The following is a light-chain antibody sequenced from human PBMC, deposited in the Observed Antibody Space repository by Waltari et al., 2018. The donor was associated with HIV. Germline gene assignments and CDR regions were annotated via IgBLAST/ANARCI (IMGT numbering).Light chain of an antibody. CDR1: QSISSN. CDR2: GAS. J-gene: IGKJ2*01. Sequence: EIVMTQSPAPLSVSPGERATLSCRASQSISSNLAWYQQKPGQAPRLLIYGASTRATGIPVRFSGSGSGTEFTLTISSLQSEDFAVYYCQQYNNWPPYTFGQGTKLEIK. V-gene: IGKV3-15*01. CDR3: QQYNNWPPYT.